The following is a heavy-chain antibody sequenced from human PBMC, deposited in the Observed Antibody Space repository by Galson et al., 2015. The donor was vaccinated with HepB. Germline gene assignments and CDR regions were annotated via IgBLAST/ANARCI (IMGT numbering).Heavy chain of an antibody. D-gene: IGHD2-21*01. CDR1: GYTFTSYN. CDR3: ARDHGEDAFDI. Sequence: VKVSCKASGYTFTSYNISWVRQAPGQGLEWMGWISAYTGNTDYAQKLQGRVTMTTDTSTSTAYMEMRSLRSDDTAIYYCARDHGEDAFDIWGQGTMVTASS. J-gene: IGHJ3*02. V-gene: IGHV1-18*04. CDR2: ISAYTGNT.